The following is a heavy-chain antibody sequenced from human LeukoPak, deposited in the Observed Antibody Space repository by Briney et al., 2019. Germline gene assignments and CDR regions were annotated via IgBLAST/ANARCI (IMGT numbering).Heavy chain of an antibody. V-gene: IGHV3-21*01. Sequence: GGSLRLSCAASGFTFSSYSMNWVRQAPGKGLEWVSSISSSSSYIYYADSVKGRFTISRDNAKNSLYLQMNSLRAEDTAVYYCARDRGISSSGGVGYWGQGTLVTVSS. CDR3: ARDRGISSSGGVGY. CDR2: ISSSSSYI. J-gene: IGHJ4*02. CDR1: GFTFSSYS. D-gene: IGHD2-2*01.